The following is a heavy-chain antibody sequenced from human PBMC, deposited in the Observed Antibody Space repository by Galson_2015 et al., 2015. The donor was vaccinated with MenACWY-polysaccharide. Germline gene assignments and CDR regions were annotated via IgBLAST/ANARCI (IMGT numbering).Heavy chain of an antibody. J-gene: IGHJ4*02. D-gene: IGHD1-26*01. CDR2: ISSSGSTI. V-gene: IGHV3-48*03. CDR3: ARLVVGAMAV. Sequence: LRLSCAASGFTFSSYEMNWVRQAPGKGLEWVSYISSSGSTIYYADSVKGRFTISRDNAKNSLYLQMNSLRAEDTAVYYCARLVVGAMAVWGQGTLVTVSS. CDR1: GFTFSSYE.